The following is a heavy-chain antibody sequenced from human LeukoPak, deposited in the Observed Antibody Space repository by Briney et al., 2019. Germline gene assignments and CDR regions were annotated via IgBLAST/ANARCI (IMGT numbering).Heavy chain of an antibody. V-gene: IGHV3-53*01. J-gene: IGHJ4*02. CDR1: GFTVSSNY. Sequence: PGGSLRLSCAASGFTVSSNYMSWVRQPAGKGLEWVSVLYSGGATLYADSVKGRFTISRDTSKNTLYLQMNDLRADDTAVYYCTKLKGWYGEGFFDYWGQGTLVTVSS. CDR2: LYSGGAT. CDR3: TKLKGWYGEGFFDY. D-gene: IGHD6-19*01.